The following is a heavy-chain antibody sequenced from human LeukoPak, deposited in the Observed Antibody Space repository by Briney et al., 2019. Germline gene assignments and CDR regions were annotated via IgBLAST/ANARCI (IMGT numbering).Heavy chain of an antibody. J-gene: IGHJ4*02. Sequence: GASVKVSCKASGYTFTSYGISWVRQAPGQGLEWMGWISAYNVNTNYAQKLQGRVTMTTDTSTSTAYMELRSLRSDDTAVYYCARVPEAGYSSSWYFDYWGQGTLVTVSS. D-gene: IGHD6-13*01. CDR2: ISAYNVNT. CDR3: ARVPEAGYSSSWYFDY. V-gene: IGHV1-18*01. CDR1: GYTFTSYG.